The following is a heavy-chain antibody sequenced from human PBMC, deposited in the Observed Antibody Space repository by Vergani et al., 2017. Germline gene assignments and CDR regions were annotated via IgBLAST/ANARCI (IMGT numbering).Heavy chain of an antibody. D-gene: IGHD3-16*01. J-gene: IGHJ2*01. Sequence: QMQLQESGPGLVKASETLSLTCTVSGDSIISRSYYWGWIRQPPGKGLECIGSIYNSGNGDPSSSPTSRVTISAHTSKNQFSLRLTSVTAADTAVYSRASGKYYSDSTSHFRGRYFDVWGRGTLVTVSS. V-gene: IGHV4-39*01. CDR3: ASGKYYSDSTSHFRGRYFDV. CDR1: GDSIISRSYY. CDR2: IYNSGNG.